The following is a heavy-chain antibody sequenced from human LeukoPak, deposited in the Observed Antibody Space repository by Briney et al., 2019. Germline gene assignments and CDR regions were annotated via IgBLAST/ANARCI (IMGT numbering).Heavy chain of an antibody. Sequence: GGSLRLSCAASGFTFSSYGMHWVRQAPGKGLEWVANIKRDGSEKYYVNSVKGRFTISRDNAKNSLYLQMNSLRAEDTAVYYCASQYCSSRTCYTDAFDIWGQGTMVTVSS. CDR2: IKRDGSEK. J-gene: IGHJ3*02. V-gene: IGHV3-7*01. CDR1: GFTFSSYG. D-gene: IGHD2-2*02. CDR3: ASQYCSSRTCYTDAFDI.